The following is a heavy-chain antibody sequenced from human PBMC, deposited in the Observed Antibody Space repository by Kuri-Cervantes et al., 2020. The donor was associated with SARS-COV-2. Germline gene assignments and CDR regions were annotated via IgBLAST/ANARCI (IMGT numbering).Heavy chain of an antibody. J-gene: IGHJ4*02. CDR3: ATVGSSTRGGSYL. CDR2: IRYDGSNK. Sequence: GGSLRLSCAASGFTFSSYGMHWVRQAPGKGLEWVAFIRYDGSNKYYADSVKGRFTISRDNSKNTLYLQMNSLRSEDTAVYYCATVGSSTRGGSYLWGQGALVTVSS. CDR1: GFTFSSYG. D-gene: IGHD1-26*01. V-gene: IGHV3-30*02.